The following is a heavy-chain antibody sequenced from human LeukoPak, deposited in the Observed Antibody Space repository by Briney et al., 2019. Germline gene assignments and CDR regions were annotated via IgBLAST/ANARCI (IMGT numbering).Heavy chain of an antibody. CDR3: ARRRSFDY. Sequence: SSETLSLTCTVSGGPIGSYYWSWIRQPPGKGLEWIGYIYYSGSTNYNPSLKSRVTISVDTSKNQFSLKLSSVTAADTAVYYCARRRSFDYWGQGTLVTVSS. CDR1: GGPIGSYY. V-gene: IGHV4-59*01. J-gene: IGHJ4*02. CDR2: IYYSGST.